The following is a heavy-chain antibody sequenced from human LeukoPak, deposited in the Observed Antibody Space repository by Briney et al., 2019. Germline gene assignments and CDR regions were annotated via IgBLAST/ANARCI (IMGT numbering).Heavy chain of an antibody. J-gene: IGHJ4*02. CDR3: AAGIFPTDY. CDR2: ISSSSSYI. V-gene: IGHV3-21*01. CDR1: GFTFSSYS. D-gene: IGHD2-15*01. Sequence: GGSLRLSCAASGFTFSSYSMNWVRQAPGKGLEWVSSISSSSSYIYYADSVKGRFTISRDNAKNSLYLHMNSLRAEDTAVYYCAAGIFPTDYWGQGTLVTVSS.